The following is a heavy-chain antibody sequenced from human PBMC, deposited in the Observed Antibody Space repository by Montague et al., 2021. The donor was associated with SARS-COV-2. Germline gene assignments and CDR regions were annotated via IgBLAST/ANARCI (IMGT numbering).Heavy chain of an antibody. J-gene: IGHJ6*02. CDR2: VIHSGTN. CDR1: GPSFSGYY. D-gene: IGHD3-10*01. Sequence: SETLSLTCHLYGPSFSGYYWSWVRQSPGKGLEWIGEVIHSGTNNYNPSLKGRVTTSIDSSNDRFSLRLTSLTAADTGVYYCASGEFFYYGSGNYYRSAFDDWGQGTTVTVSS. V-gene: IGHV4-34*12. CDR3: ASGEFFYYGSGNYYRSAFDD.